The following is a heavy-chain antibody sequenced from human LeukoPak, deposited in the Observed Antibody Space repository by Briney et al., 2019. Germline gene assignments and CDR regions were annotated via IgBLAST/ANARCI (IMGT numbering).Heavy chain of an antibody. V-gene: IGHV3-23*01. D-gene: IGHD3-22*01. CDR2: ISGSGGST. Sequence: TGGSLRLPCAASGFTFSNYAMSWVRQAPGKGLEWVSSISGSGGSTYYADSVKGRFTISRDNSKNTLFLQMNSLRAEDTAVYYCAKDPYYYDTSGYNGDYWGQGTLVTVSS. J-gene: IGHJ4*02. CDR1: GFTFSNYA. CDR3: AKDPYYYDTSGYNGDY.